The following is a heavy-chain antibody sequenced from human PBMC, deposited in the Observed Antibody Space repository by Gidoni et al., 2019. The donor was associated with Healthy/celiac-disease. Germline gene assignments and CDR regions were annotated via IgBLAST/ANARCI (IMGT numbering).Heavy chain of an antibody. J-gene: IGHJ4*02. CDR3: AKIDY. CDR1: GFTFDDSA. CDR2: ISWNSGSI. V-gene: IGHV3-9*01. Sequence: EVQLVESGGGLVQPGRSLRLSCAASGFTFDDSAMHWVRQAPGKGLEWVSGISWNSGSIGYADSVKGRFTISRDNAKNSLYLQMNSLRAEDTALYYCAKIDYWGQGTLVTVSS.